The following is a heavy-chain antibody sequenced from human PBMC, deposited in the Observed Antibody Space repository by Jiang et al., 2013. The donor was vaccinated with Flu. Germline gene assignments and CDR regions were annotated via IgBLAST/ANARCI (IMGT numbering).Heavy chain of an antibody. CDR3: AREYYYGMDV. CDR1: GFTFSSYE. J-gene: IGHJ6*04. V-gene: IGHV3-48*03. Sequence: RLSCAASGFTFSSYEMNWVRQAPGKGLEWVSYISSSGSTIYYADSVKGRFTISRDNAKNSLYLQMNSLRAEDTAVYYCAREYYYGMDVWGKGTTVTVSS. CDR2: ISSSGSTI.